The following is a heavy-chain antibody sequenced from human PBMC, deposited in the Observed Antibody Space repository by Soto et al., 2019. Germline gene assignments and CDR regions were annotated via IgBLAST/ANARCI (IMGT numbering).Heavy chain of an antibody. CDR2: ISGGAGST. V-gene: IGHV3-23*01. Sequence: PGGSLRLSCAASGFTFSSDSMNWVRQTPGKGLEWVSAISGGAGSTDYADSVKGRFTMSRDNSKNMLYLQMNSLRAEDTAVYYCAKYYYGSGEYGMYVWGQGTTVTVSS. CDR1: GFTFSSDS. D-gene: IGHD3-10*01. CDR3: AKYYYGSGEYGMYV. J-gene: IGHJ6*02.